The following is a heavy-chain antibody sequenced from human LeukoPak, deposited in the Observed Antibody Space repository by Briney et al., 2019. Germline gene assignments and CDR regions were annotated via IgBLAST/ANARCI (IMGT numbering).Heavy chain of an antibody. J-gene: IGHJ4*02. CDR1: GYSFTSNW. D-gene: IGHD6-13*01. CDR2: IFPGDSDT. Sequence: GESLKISCKGSGYSFTSNWIGWVRQMPGKGLEWMGIIFPGDSDTRYSPAFQGQVTISADRSISTAYLQWSSLKASDTAMYYCARLDSRSWYYWGQGTRVSVSS. CDR3: ARLDSRSWYY. V-gene: IGHV5-51*01.